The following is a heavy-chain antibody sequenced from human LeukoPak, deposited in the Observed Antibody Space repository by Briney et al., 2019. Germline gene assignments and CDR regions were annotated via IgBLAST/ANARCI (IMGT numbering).Heavy chain of an antibody. V-gene: IGHV4-61*02. J-gene: IGHJ4*02. CDR3: ATEKMVRGVGYYFDY. Sequence: SETLSLTCTVSGGSISSGGYYWSWIRQPAGKGLEWIGRIYTSGSTNYNPSLKSRVTISVDTSKNQFSLKLSSVTAADTAVYYCATEKMVRGVGYYFDYWGQGTLVTVSS. D-gene: IGHD3-10*01. CDR1: GGSISSGGYY. CDR2: IYTSGST.